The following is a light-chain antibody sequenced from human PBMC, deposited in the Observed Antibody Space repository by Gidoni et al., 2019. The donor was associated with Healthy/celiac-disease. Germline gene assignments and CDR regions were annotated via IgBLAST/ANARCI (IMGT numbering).Light chain of an antibody. Sequence: DIQMTQSPSSLSASVGDRVTITCRASQSISSYLNWYQQKPGKAPKLLIYAASSLQSGVPSRFSGSGSGTDFTLTISSLQPEDFATYYQLTFGQGTKLEIK. CDR3: LT. V-gene: IGKV1-39*01. CDR1: QSISSY. CDR2: AAS. J-gene: IGKJ2*01.